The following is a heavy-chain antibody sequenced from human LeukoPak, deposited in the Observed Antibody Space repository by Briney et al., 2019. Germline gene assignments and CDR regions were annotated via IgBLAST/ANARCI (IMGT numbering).Heavy chain of an antibody. CDR3: ASSWSIGNFDY. D-gene: IGHD1-1*01. J-gene: IGHJ4*02. CDR2: IIPIFGTA. Sequence: ASVKVSCKASGYTFTSYDISWVRQAPGQGLEWMGGIIPIFGTANYAQKFQGRVTITADESTSTAYMELSSLRSEDTAVYYCASSWSIGNFDYWGQGTLVTVSS. CDR1: GYTFTSYD. V-gene: IGHV1-69*13.